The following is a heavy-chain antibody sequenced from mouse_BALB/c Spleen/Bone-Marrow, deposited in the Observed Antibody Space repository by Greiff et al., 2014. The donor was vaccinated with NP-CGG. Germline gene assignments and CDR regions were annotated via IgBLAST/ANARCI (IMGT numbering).Heavy chain of an antibody. CDR2: IYPGSGST. Sequence: LQQSGSELVRPGASVKLSCKASGYTFTSYWMHWVEQRPGQGLEWIGNIYPGSGSTNYDEKFKSKATLTVDTSSSTAYMQLSSLTSEDSAVYYCTREVRRYAMDYWGQGTSVTVSS. J-gene: IGHJ4*01. D-gene: IGHD2-14*01. CDR3: TREVRRYAMDY. CDR1: GYTFTSYW. V-gene: IGHV1S22*01.